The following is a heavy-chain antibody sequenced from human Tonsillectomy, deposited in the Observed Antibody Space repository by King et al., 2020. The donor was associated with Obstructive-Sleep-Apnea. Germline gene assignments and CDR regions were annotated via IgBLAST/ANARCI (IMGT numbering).Heavy chain of an antibody. CDR2: ITYDGSKK. CDR1: GFTFNTYA. CDR3: ARGPRLQFFDY. V-gene: IGHV3-30*04. Sequence: VQLVESGGGVVQPGKSLRLSCAASGFTFNTYAMHWVRQAPGKGLQWVTVITYDGSKKYYADSVRGRFTISRDNFKNMLYLQMTSLRPEDTAVFYCARGPRLQFFDYWGQGTPVTVSS. J-gene: IGHJ4*02. D-gene: IGHD5-12*01.